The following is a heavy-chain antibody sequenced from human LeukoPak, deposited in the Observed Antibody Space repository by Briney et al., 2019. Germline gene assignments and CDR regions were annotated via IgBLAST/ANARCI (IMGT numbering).Heavy chain of an antibody. J-gene: IGHJ4*02. CDR1: GGSIRSYY. V-gene: IGHV4-59*08. CDR2: IYFSGST. Sequence: PSETLSLTCTVSGGSIRSYYWSWIRQPPGKGLEWIGYIYFSGSTSYNPSLKSRVTISVDTSKNQFSLKLSSVTAADTAVYYCAATMVRGVHTHFDYWGQGTLVTVSS. D-gene: IGHD3-10*01. CDR3: AATMVRGVHTHFDY.